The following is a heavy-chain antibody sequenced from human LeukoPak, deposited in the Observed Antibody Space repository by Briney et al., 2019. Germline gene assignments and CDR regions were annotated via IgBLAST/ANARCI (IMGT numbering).Heavy chain of an antibody. CDR2: LNGDNT. D-gene: IGHD1-26*01. Sequence: GGSLRLSCAASGFTFSSYAMHWVRQAPGKGLEWVSALNGDNTYYADSVKGRFTVSRDNSKNTLYLQMNSLTAEDTAVYYCVREATGYSFADYWGQGTLVSVSS. V-gene: IGHV3-23*01. CDR1: GFTFSSYA. J-gene: IGHJ4*02. CDR3: VREATGYSFADY.